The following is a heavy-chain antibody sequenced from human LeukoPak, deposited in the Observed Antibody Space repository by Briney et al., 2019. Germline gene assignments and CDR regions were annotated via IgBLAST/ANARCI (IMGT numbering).Heavy chain of an antibody. Sequence: ASVKVSCKVPGYTLTELSMHWVRQAPGKGLEWMGGFDPEDGETIYAQKFQGRVTMTEDTSTDTAYMELSSLRSEDTAVYYCATRSHDYSNYPIDYWGQGTLVTVSS. CDR2: FDPEDGET. CDR1: GYTLTELS. J-gene: IGHJ4*02. CDR3: ATRSHDYSNYPIDY. D-gene: IGHD4-11*01. V-gene: IGHV1-24*01.